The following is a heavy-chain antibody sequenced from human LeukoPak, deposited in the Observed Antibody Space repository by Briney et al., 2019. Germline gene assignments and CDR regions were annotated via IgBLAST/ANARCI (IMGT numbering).Heavy chain of an antibody. CDR2: ISSNGGST. Sequence: PGGSLRLSCAASGFTFSSYAMHWVRQAPGKGLEYVSAISSNGGSTYYANSVKGRFTISRDNSKNTLYLQMGSLRSDDTAVYYCARPGIAVAGTEGGFDYWGQGTLVTVSS. J-gene: IGHJ4*02. CDR1: GFTFSSYA. CDR3: ARPGIAVAGTEGGFDY. D-gene: IGHD6-19*01. V-gene: IGHV3-64*01.